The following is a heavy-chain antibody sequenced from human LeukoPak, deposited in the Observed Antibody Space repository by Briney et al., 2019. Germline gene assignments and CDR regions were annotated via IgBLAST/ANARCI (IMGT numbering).Heavy chain of an antibody. Sequence: PGWSLRLSCAASGFTFSTYWMSWVRQAPGKGLEWVANIKQDGSEKYYVDSVNGRFTISRDNAKNSLYLQMNSLRAEDTAVYYCARARYCSGGNCYSDYWGQGTLVTVSS. V-gene: IGHV3-7*03. CDR3: ARARYCSGGNCYSDY. CDR1: GFTFSTYW. J-gene: IGHJ4*02. CDR2: IKQDGSEK. D-gene: IGHD2-15*01.